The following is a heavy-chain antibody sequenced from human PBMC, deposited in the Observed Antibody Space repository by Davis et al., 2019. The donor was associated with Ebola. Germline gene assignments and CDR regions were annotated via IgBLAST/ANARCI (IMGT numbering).Heavy chain of an antibody. CDR2: IYHSGST. D-gene: IGHD3-10*01. J-gene: IGHJ6*02. CDR3: ARGRAQWGYYGSGSYYSRPHYYYYGMDV. V-gene: IGHV4-4*02. Sequence: MPSETLSLTCAVSGGSISSSNWWSWVRQPPGKGLEWIGEIYHSGSTNYNPSLKSRVTISVDTSKNQFSLKLSSVTAADTAVYYCARGRAQWGYYGSGSYYSRPHYYYYGMDVWGQGTTVTVSS. CDR1: GGSISSSNW.